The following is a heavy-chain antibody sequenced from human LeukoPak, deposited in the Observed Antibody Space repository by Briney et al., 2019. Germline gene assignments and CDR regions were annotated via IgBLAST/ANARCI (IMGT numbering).Heavy chain of an antibody. J-gene: IGHJ4*02. CDR1: GYTFTGYY. Sequence: ASVKVSCKASGYTFTGYYMHWVRQAPGQGLEWMGGIIPIFGTANYAQKFQGRVTITTDESTSTAYMELSSLRSEDTAVYYCASSGNVDTAMVTYHWYFDYWGQGILVTVSS. CDR3: ASSGNVDTAMVTYHWYFDY. D-gene: IGHD5-18*01. V-gene: IGHV1-69*05. CDR2: IIPIFGTA.